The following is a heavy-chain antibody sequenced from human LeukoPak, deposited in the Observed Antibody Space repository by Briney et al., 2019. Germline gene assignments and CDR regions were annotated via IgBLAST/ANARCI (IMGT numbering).Heavy chain of an antibody. CDR3: ARKRPPLYGYCTNGVCGGGYYFDY. V-gene: IGHV4-34*01. D-gene: IGHD2-8*01. J-gene: IGHJ4*02. CDR1: GGSFSGYY. CDR2: INHSGST. Sequence: SETLSLTCAVYGGSFSGYYWSWIRQPPGKGLEWIGEINHSGSTNYNPSLESRVTISVDTSKNQFSLKLSSVTAADTAVYYCARKRPPLYGYCTNGVCGGGYYFDYWGQGTLVTVSS.